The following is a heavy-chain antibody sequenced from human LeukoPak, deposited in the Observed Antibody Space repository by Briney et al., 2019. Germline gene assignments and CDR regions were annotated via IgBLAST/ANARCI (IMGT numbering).Heavy chain of an antibody. D-gene: IGHD3-9*01. J-gene: IGHJ4*02. CDR2: ISYDGSNK. Sequence: GRSLRLSCAASGFTFSSYAMHWVRQAPGKGLEWVAVISYDGSNKYYADSVKGRFTISRDNSKNTLYLQMNSLRAEDTAVYYCARVSGRYFDWLSPLDYWGQGTLVTVSS. V-gene: IGHV3-30-3*01. CDR1: GFTFSSYA. CDR3: ARVSGRYFDWLSPLDY.